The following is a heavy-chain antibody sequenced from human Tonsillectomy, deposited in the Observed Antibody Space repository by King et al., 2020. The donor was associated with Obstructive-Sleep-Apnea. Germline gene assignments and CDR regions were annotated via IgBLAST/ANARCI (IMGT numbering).Heavy chain of an antibody. V-gene: IGHV4-39*07. J-gene: IGHJ5*02. Sequence: QLQLQESGPGLVKPSETLSLTCTVSGGSISSSSYYWGWIRQPPGKGLEWIGSIYYSGSTYYNPSLKSRGTISVDTSKNQFSLKLSSVTAADAAGYYCARDEPTYAILTGYWGWFDPWGQGTLVTVSS. CDR1: GGSISSSSYY. CDR2: IYYSGST. D-gene: IGHD3-9*01. CDR3: ARDEPTYAILTGYWGWFDP.